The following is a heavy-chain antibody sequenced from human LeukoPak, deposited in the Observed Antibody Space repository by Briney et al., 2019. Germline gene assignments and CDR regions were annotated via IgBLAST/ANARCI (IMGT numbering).Heavy chain of an antibody. CDR2: ISGRGGST. D-gene: IGHD6-19*01. V-gene: IGHV3-23*01. CDR3: AKAGDSSGWYDYYYGVDV. CDR1: GFTFSSYA. Sequence: GGSLRLSCAASGFTFSSYAMSWVRQAPGKGLEWVSAISGRGGSTYYADSVKGRFTISRDNSKNTLYLQMNSLRAEDTAVYYCAKAGDSSGWYDYYYGVDVWGQGTTVTVSS. J-gene: IGHJ6*02.